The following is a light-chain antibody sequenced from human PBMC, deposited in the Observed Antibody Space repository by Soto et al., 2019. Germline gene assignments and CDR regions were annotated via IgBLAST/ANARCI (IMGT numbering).Light chain of an antibody. CDR1: ALPKQY. CDR2: RDS. J-gene: IGLJ3*02. CDR3: QSADSSGTYRV. Sequence: SSELTQPPSVSVSPGQTGRITCFGDALPKQYAYWYQQKPGRAPLLVIYRDSERPSGIPERFSGSSSGTTVTLTISGVQAEDEADYYCQSADSSGTYRVFGGGTKLTVL. V-gene: IGLV3-25*03.